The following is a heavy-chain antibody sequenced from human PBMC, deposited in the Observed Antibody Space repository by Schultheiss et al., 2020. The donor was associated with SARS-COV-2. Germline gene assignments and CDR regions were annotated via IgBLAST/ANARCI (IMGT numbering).Heavy chain of an antibody. CDR2: IYPGDSDT. V-gene: IGHV5-51*01. Sequence: KVSCKGSGYSFTSYWIGWVRQMPGKGLEWMGIIYPGDSDTRYSPSFQGQVTISADKSISTAYLQWSSLKASDTAMYYCARPPLGYCSSTSCYFDYWGQGTLVTVSS. CDR1: GYSFTSYW. CDR3: ARPPLGYCSSTSCYFDY. J-gene: IGHJ4*02. D-gene: IGHD2-2*01.